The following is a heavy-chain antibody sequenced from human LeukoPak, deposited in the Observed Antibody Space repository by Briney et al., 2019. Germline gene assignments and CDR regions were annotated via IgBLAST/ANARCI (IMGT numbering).Heavy chain of an antibody. Sequence: PGGSLRLSCAASGFTFSSYAMSWVRQAPGEGLEWVSAISGSGGSTYYADSVKGRFTISRDNSKNTLYLQMNSLRAEDTAVYYCAKLPNRYYYDSSGYYRDYWGQGTLVTVSS. J-gene: IGHJ4*02. CDR2: ISGSGGST. CDR3: AKLPNRYYYDSSGYYRDY. D-gene: IGHD3-22*01. CDR1: GFTFSSYA. V-gene: IGHV3-23*01.